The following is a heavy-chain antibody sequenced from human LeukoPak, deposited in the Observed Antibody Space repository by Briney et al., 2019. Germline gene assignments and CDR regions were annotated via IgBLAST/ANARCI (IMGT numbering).Heavy chain of an antibody. J-gene: IGHJ4*02. V-gene: IGHV3-23*01. CDR3: ATTGYSSRNY. D-gene: IGHD6-13*01. CDR2: ISGSGGST. CDR1: GFTFSSYG. Sequence: GGTLRLSCAASGFTFSSYGMSWVRQAPGKGLEWASAISGSGGSTYYADSVKGRFTISRDNSKNTLYLQMNSLRAKDTAVYYCATTGYSSRNYWGQGTLVTVSS.